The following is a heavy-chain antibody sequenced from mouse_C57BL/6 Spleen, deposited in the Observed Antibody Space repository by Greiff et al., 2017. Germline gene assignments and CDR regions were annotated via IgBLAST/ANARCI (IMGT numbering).Heavy chain of an antibody. J-gene: IGHJ3*01. CDR3: ARYYGSSPDWFAY. D-gene: IGHD1-1*01. Sequence: EVKLVESGGDLVKPGGSLKLSCAASGFTFSSYGMSWVRQTPDKRLEWVATISSGGSYTYYPDSVKGRFTISRDNAKNTLYLQVSRLKSEDTAMYYCARYYGSSPDWFAYWGQGTLVTVSA. CDR2: ISSGGSYT. V-gene: IGHV5-6*01. CDR1: GFTFSSYG.